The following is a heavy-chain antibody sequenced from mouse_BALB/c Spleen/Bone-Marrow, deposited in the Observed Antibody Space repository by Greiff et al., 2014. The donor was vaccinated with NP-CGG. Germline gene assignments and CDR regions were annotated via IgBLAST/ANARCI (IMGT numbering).Heavy chain of an antibody. Sequence: VQLQQPGPELVKPGASVKVSCKASGYSFTDYNMYWVKQSHGKSLEWIGYIDPYIDGTSYNQKFRGKATLTVDKSSSTAFMHLNSLTSEVSAVYYCARPLYYDYGFAYWGQGTLVTVST. CDR2: IDPYIDGT. D-gene: IGHD2-4*01. V-gene: IGHV1S135*01. CDR1: GYSFTDYN. CDR3: ARPLYYDYGFAY. J-gene: IGHJ3*01.